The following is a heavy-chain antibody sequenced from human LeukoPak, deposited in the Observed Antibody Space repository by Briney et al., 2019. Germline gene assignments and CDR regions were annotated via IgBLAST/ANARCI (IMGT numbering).Heavy chain of an antibody. D-gene: IGHD2-15*01. CDR3: ARGSRQCSFDFPAEYFQR. CDR1: GGSFSGYY. CDR2: INQSGRT. Sequence: SETLSLTCAVYGGSFSGYYWSWIRQPPGKGLEWIGEINQSGRTNYNPSLESRVTISVDMSKNQLSLKLSSVTAADTAVYYCARGSRQCSFDFPAEYFQRWGQGTLVTVSS. J-gene: IGHJ1*01. V-gene: IGHV4-34*01.